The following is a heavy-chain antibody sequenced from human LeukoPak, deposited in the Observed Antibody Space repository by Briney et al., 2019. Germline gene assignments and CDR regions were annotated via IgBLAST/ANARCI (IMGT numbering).Heavy chain of an antibody. J-gene: IGHJ6*03. CDR2: IGTSSTTI. V-gene: IGHV3-48*01. Sequence: GGSLRLSCAASGFTFSSYTMDWVRQPPGKGLEWVSNIGTSSTTIYYADSVKGRFTISRDNAKNALYLQMNSLRADDTAVYYCARFAAGGSYYYYMDVWGKGTTVTVSS. D-gene: IGHD6-25*01. CDR3: ARFAAGGSYYYYMDV. CDR1: GFTFSSYT.